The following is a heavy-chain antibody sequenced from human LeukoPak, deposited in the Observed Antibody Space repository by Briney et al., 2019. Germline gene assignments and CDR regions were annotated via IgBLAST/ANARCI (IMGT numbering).Heavy chain of an antibody. CDR2: INAGNDNT. J-gene: IGHJ5*02. Sequence: ASVKDSCKASGYTFTSYAIHWVRQAPGQRLEWMGWINAGNDNTKYSQNFQGRVTITRDTSASTTYMELSSLRSEDTAVYCCARDPRPIAVSPYNWFDPWGQGTLVIVSS. V-gene: IGHV1-3*01. CDR3: ARDPRPIAVSPYNWFDP. CDR1: GYTFTSYA. D-gene: IGHD6-19*01.